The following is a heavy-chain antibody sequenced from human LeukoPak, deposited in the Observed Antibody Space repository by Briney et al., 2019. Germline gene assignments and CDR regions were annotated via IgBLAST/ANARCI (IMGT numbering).Heavy chain of an antibody. CDR1: GFTFNKYV. V-gene: IGHV3-23*01. D-gene: IGHD1-1*01. Sequence: GGSLRLSCASSGFTFNKYVMTWVRRAPGKGLEWVSSITASGDSTYCADSVKGRFTISREHSKNTLYLQMSSLRAEDTAVYYCARDYPTSGIVTIFDYWGQGSLVTVSS. CDR3: ARDYPTSGIVTIFDY. CDR2: ITASGDST. J-gene: IGHJ4*02.